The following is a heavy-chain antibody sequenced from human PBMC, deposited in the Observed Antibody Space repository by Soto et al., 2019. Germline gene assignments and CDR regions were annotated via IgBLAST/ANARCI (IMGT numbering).Heavy chain of an antibody. CDR3: ARDRSSTYYYYGMDL. Sequence: SLRLSCAASGFSFSRHGMHWVRRAPGKGLEWVAVISYDGSNQDYADSVKGRFSISRDNSKNTVYLQMNSLRVEDSAVYYCARDRSSTYYYYGMDLWGQGTTVTVSS. V-gene: IGHV3-30-3*01. D-gene: IGHD6-19*01. CDR1: GFSFSRHG. CDR2: ISYDGSNQ. J-gene: IGHJ6*02.